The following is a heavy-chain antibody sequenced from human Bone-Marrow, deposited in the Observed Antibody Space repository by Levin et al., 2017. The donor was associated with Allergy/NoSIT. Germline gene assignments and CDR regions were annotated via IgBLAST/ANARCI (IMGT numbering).Heavy chain of an antibody. D-gene: IGHD6-13*01. V-gene: IGHV1-2*06. CDR3: ARGRIATIAGWVSLDWFDP. CDR1: GYTFTGYY. Sequence: PGGSLRLSCKASGYTFTGYYIHWLRQPPGQGLEWVGRINPNNGDTNYAQNFQGRVSLTRDTSISTAYMHLKSLKFDDTAVYYCARGRIATIAGWVSLDWFDPWGQGTLVTVSS. CDR2: INPNNGDT. J-gene: IGHJ5*02.